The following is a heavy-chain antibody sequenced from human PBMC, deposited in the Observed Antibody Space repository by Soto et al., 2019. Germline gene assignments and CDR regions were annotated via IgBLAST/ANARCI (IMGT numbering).Heavy chain of an antibody. Sequence: ASVKVSCKASGGTFSSYGISWVRQAPGQGLEWMGWISAYNGNTNYAQKLQGRVTMTTDTSTSTAYMELRSLRSDDTAVYYCAREGYDYVWGSFYGMDVWGQGTTVTVSS. D-gene: IGHD3-16*01. V-gene: IGHV1-18*01. CDR2: ISAYNGNT. J-gene: IGHJ6*02. CDR3: AREGYDYVWGSFYGMDV. CDR1: GGTFSSYG.